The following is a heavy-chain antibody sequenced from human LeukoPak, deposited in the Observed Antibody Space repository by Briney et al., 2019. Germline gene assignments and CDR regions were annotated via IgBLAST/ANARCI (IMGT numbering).Heavy chain of an antibody. CDR3: ARVGVPTAFDY. V-gene: IGHV4-59*01. D-gene: IGHD2-2*01. J-gene: IGHJ4*02. CDR1: GGSISSYY. Sequence: PSETLSLTCTVSGGSISSYYWSWIRQPPGKGLEWLGYIYYSGSTNYNPSLKSRVTISVDTSKNQFSLKLSSVTAADTAVYYCARVGVPTAFDYWGQGTLVTVSS. CDR2: IYYSGST.